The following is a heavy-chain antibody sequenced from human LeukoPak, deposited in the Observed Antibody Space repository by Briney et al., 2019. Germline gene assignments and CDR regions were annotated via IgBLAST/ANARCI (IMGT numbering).Heavy chain of an antibody. CDR2: INAGNGNT. Sequence: ASVKVSCKASGYTFTSYAMHWVRQAPGQRLEWMGWINAGNGNTKYSQKFQGRVTITRDTSASTAYMELSSLRSEDTAVHYCARYCSSTSCYDAFDIWGQGTMVTVSS. J-gene: IGHJ3*02. V-gene: IGHV1-3*01. CDR3: ARYCSSTSCYDAFDI. D-gene: IGHD2-2*01. CDR1: GYTFTSYA.